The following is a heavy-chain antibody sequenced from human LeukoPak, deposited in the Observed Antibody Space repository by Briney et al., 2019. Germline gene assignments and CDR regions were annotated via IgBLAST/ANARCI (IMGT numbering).Heavy chain of an antibody. D-gene: IGHD6-19*01. CDR1: GLTFSSYD. CDR2: ISVSGDST. V-gene: IGHV3-23*01. Sequence: GGSLRLSCAASGLTFSSYDMSWVRQTPVNGLEWVSAISVSGDSTFYADSVKGRFTISRDNSRNTLYLQMNSLRAEDTAVYYCANGAGGNAFAIWGPGTMVIVSS. J-gene: IGHJ3*02. CDR3: ANGAGGNAFAI.